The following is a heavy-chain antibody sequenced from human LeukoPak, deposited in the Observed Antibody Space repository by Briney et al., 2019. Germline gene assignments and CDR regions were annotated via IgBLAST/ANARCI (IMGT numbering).Heavy chain of an antibody. V-gene: IGHV3-49*04. CDR1: GFTFGDYA. CDR3: TRDSVGGRVDY. D-gene: IGHD3-10*01. CDR2: IRSKAYGGTT. Sequence: PGRSLRLSCTASGFTFGDYAMGWVPQAPGKGLEWVGFIRSKAYGGTTEYAASVKGRFTISRDDSKSIAYLQMNSLKTEDTAVYYCTRDSVGGRVDYWGQGTLVTVSS. J-gene: IGHJ4*02.